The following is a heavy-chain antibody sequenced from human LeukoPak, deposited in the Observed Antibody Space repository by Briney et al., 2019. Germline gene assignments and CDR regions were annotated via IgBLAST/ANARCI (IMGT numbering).Heavy chain of an antibody. CDR2: ISDSGANT. V-gene: IGHV3-23*01. CDR3: AKSMTLQWRGFFDL. Sequence: GGSLRLSCAASGFTFSDYAMSWVRQAPGKGLEWVSTISDSGANTYYVDSVRGRFTISRDNSKNTLYLQKNSLRADDTAIYYCAKSMTLQWRGFFDLWGRGTHVTVSS. CDR1: GFTFSDYA. D-gene: IGHD6-19*01. J-gene: IGHJ2*01.